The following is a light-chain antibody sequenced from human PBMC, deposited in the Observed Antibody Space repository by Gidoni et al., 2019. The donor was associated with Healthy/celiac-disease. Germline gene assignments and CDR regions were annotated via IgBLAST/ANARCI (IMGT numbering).Light chain of an antibody. V-gene: IGKV1-5*03. CDR1: QRISSW. CDR3: QQYNSYWT. J-gene: IGKJ1*01. Sequence: DIQMTQSPSTMSASVGDRVTITCRASQRISSWLAWYQQKPGNAPKLLIYKASSVESGVPSRFSGIVSGTEFTLTISSLQPDDFATYYCQQYNSYWTFGQGTKVEIK. CDR2: KAS.